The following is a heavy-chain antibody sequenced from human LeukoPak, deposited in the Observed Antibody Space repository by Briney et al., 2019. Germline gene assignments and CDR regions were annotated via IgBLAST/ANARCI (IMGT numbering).Heavy chain of an antibody. CDR2: ISSSGSTI. J-gene: IGHJ4*02. CDR1: GFTFSDYY. CDR3: ARHKSGIAAAEHYFDY. V-gene: IGHV3-11*01. Sequence: GGSLRLSCAASGFTFSDYYMSWIRQAPGKGLGWVSYISSSGSTIYYADSVKGRFTISRDNAKNSLYLQMNSLRAEDTAVYYCARHKSGIAAAEHYFDYWGQGTLVTVSS. D-gene: IGHD6-13*01.